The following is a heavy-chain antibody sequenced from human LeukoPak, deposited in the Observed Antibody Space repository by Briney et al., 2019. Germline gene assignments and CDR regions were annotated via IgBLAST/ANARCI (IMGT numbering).Heavy chain of an antibody. CDR1: GGSISSYY. CDR3: ARGPPGIAVDY. D-gene: IGHD6-13*01. V-gene: IGHV4-59*01. J-gene: IGHJ4*02. CDR2: IYYSGST. Sequence: SEILSLTCTVSGGSISSYYWSWIRQPPGKGLEWIGYIYYSGSTNYNPSLKSRVTISVDTSKNQFSLKLSSVTAADTAVYYCARGPPGIAVDYWGQGTLVTVSS.